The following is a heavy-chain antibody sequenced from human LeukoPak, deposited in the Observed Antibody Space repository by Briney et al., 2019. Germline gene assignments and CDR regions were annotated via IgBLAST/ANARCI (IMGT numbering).Heavy chain of an antibody. CDR2: IYSGGST. J-gene: IGHJ4*02. Sequence: GGSLRLSCAASGFTVSSNYMSWVRQAPGKGLEWVSVIYSGGSTYYADSVKGRFTISRHNSKNTLYLQMNSLRAEDTAVYYCAKKGIAARLAFDYWGQGTLVTVSS. V-gene: IGHV3-53*01. CDR3: AKKGIAARLAFDY. D-gene: IGHD6-6*01. CDR1: GFTVSSNY.